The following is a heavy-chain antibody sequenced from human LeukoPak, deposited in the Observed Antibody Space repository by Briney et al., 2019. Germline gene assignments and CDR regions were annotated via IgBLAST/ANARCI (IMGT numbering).Heavy chain of an antibody. V-gene: IGHV3-74*01. D-gene: IGHD5-12*01. CDR2: AKSDGIST. Sequence: GGSLRLSCAASRFTFSSYWLHWVRQAPGKGLVLVSLAKSDGISTNYADSVKGRFIIFRDNAKNTLVVQTITNRANDTAVYYCARDKGYAVDYWGQGTLVTVSS. CDR1: RFTFSSYW. CDR3: ARDKGYAVDY. J-gene: IGHJ4*02.